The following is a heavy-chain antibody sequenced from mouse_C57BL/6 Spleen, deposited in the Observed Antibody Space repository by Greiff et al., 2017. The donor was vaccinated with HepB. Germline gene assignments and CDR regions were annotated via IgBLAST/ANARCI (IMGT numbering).Heavy chain of an antibody. J-gene: IGHJ4*01. CDR3: SRYRLITTVVARGAMDY. V-gene: IGHV1-26*01. CDR2: INPNNGGT. D-gene: IGHD1-1*01. CDR1: GYTFTDYY. Sequence: EVQLQQSGPELVKPGASVKISCKASGYTFTDYYMNWVKQSHGKSLEWIGDINPNNGGTSYNQKFKGKATLTVDKSSSTAYMELRSLTSDDSAVYYCSRYRLITTVVARGAMDYWGQGTSVTVSS.